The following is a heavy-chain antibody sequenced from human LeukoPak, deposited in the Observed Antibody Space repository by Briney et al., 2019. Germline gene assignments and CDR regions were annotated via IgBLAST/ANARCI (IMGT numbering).Heavy chain of an antibody. J-gene: IGHJ6*03. D-gene: IGHD1-7*01. CDR1: GYTFTSYD. V-gene: IGHV1-8*01. CDR3: ARGRELELGVYRYYYYYMDV. Sequence: GASVKVSCKASGYTFTSYDINWVRQATGQGLEWMGWVNPNSGNTGYAHKFQGRVTITRNTSISTAYMELSSLRSEDTAVYYCARGRELELGVYRYYYYYMDVWGKGTTVTVSS. CDR2: VNPNSGNT.